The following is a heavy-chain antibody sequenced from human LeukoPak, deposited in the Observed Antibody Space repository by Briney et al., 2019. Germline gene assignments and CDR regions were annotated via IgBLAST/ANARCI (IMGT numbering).Heavy chain of an antibody. Sequence: PGGSLRLSCAASGFTVSSNYMSWVRQAPGKGLEWVSVIYSGGSTYYADSVKGRFTISRDNSRNTLYLQMNSLRAEDTAVYYCARHYYGSGSYYVHWGLGTLVTVSS. J-gene: IGHJ4*02. D-gene: IGHD3-10*01. CDR1: GFTVSSNY. V-gene: IGHV3-66*04. CDR2: IYSGGST. CDR3: ARHYYGSGSYYVH.